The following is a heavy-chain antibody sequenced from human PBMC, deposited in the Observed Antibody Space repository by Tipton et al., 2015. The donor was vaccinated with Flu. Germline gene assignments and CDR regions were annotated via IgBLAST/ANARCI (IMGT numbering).Heavy chain of an antibody. CDR3: ARRDYSNYVSEPKNWFDC. V-gene: IGHV4-38-2*01. CDR1: GDSIGSDYF. D-gene: IGHD4-11*01. Sequence: LRLSCSVSGDSIGSDYFWGWIRQPPGKGLEWIGNVHQTGTSYYNPSLRSRVIITVDRRKNHFSLRLTSVTAADTAVYFCARRDYSNYVSEPKNWFDCWGQGTLVTVSS. J-gene: IGHJ5*01. CDR2: VHQTGTS.